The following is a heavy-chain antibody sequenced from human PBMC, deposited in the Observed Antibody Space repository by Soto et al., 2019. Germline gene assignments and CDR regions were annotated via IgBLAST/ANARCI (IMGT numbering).Heavy chain of an antibody. J-gene: IGHJ6*02. CDR2: IIPIFGTA. Sequence: QVQLVQSGAEVKKPGSSVKVSCKASGGTFSSYAISWVRQAPGQGLEWMGGIIPIFGTANYAQKFQGRVTITADESTSTAYMELSSLRSEDTAGYYCASSVGVAATFYDYSMDVWGQGTTVTVSS. D-gene: IGHD2-15*01. CDR1: GGTFSSYA. CDR3: ASSVGVAATFYDYSMDV. V-gene: IGHV1-69*12.